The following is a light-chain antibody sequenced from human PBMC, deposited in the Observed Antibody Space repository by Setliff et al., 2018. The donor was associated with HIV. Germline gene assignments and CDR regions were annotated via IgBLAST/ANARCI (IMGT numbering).Light chain of an antibody. CDR2: EVR. J-gene: IGLJ1*01. CDR3: SSYAITNTLP. V-gene: IGLV2-14*01. CDR1: RNDVGGYNY. Sequence: QSALAQPASVSGSPGQSITISCTGTRNDVGGYNYVSWYQQHPGKAPKLIIYEVRNRPSGVSNRFSGSKSGNTASLTISGLQAEDEADYYCSSYAITNTLPFGTGTKVTVL.